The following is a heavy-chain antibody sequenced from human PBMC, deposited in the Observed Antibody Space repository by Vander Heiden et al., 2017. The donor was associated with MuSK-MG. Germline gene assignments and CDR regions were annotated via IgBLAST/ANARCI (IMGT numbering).Heavy chain of an antibody. V-gene: IGHV4-39*07. D-gene: IGHD2-15*01. J-gene: IGHJ4*02. CDR2: FYYSVST. CDR1: GGSISSSSSY. CDR3: ANGDGYGFDY. Sequence: QLQLQECGPGRVKPSETLSLTCTVSGGSISSSSSYWGWIGQPPGKGMDVIGMFYYSVSTYYNPSLKSRVPISVHTSKNQFSLKLSSVTAADTSVYYCANGDGYGFDYWGQGTLVTVSS.